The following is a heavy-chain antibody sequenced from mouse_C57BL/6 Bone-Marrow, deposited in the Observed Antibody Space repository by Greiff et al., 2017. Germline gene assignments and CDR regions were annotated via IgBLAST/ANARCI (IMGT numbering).Heavy chain of an antibody. D-gene: IGHD1-1*01. J-gene: IGHJ2*01. Sequence: VKVVESGAELARPGASVKMSCKASGYTFTSYTMHWVNQRPGQGLEWIGYINPSSGYPKYNQKFKDKATLTADKSSSTAYMQLSSLTSEDSAVYYCAKILLLPYYFDYWGQGTTLTVSS. V-gene: IGHV1-4*01. CDR1: GYTFTSYT. CDR3: AKILLLPYYFDY. CDR2: INPSSGYP.